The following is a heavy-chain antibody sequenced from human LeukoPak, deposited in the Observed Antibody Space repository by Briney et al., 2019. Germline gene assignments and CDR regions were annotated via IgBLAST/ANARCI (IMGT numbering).Heavy chain of an antibody. Sequence: GGSLRLSCVASGFTVSDHYLDWVRQAPGKGLEWVGLIRKKSDRYTTEYAASGKVRFTISRDDSTNSVYLQMSSLKSEDTAVYYCADIGGGGSNTRWGEGTVVTVSS. CDR3: ADIGGGGSNTR. D-gene: IGHD2-15*01. CDR1: GFTVSDHY. J-gene: IGHJ1*01. V-gene: IGHV3-72*01. CDR2: IRKKSDRYTT.